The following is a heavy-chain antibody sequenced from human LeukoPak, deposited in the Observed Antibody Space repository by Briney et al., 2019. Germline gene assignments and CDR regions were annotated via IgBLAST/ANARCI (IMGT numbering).Heavy chain of an antibody. CDR3: ARDRYYATTATGYNYFDY. D-gene: IGHD6-13*01. J-gene: IGHJ4*02. Sequence: GGSLRLSCAASGFTFNNYAMSWVRQAPGKGLEWVSAISGSGDGTYYADSVKGRFTISRDNSKNTLYLQMNSLRVEDTAVYYCARDRYYATTATGYNYFDYWGQGTLVTVSS. CDR2: ISGSGDGT. V-gene: IGHV3-23*01. CDR1: GFTFNNYA.